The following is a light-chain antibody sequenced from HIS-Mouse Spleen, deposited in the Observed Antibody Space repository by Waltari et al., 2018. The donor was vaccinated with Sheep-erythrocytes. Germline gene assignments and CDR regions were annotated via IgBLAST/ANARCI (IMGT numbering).Light chain of an antibody. CDR3: CSYAGSYNHV. J-gene: IGLJ1*01. Sequence: QSALTQPRSVSGSPGQSVTISCTGTSSDVGGYNYVSWYQQHPGKAPKPMIYDVSKRPSGVPDRFSVSKSGNTASLTISGLQAEDEADYSCCSYAGSYNHVFATGTKVTVL. V-gene: IGLV2-11*01. CDR2: DVS. CDR1: SSDVGGYNY.